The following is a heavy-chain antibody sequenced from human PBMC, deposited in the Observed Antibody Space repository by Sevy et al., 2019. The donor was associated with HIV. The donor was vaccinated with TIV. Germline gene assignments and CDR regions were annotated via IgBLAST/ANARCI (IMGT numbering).Heavy chain of an antibody. CDR1: SYSVGSDNY. D-gene: IGHD5-12*01. J-gene: IGHJ5*01. V-gene: IGHV4-38-2*01. CDR3: ARALGMATFGQIRFAS. Sequence: SETLSLTCAVSSYSVGSDNYWGWLRQSPGKGLEWIGIIYRSGTTYYNPSLKSRVTISVDTSKNQFSLKLSSVTASDTAVYFCARALGMATFGQIRFASWGQGTLVTVSS. CDR2: IYRSGTT.